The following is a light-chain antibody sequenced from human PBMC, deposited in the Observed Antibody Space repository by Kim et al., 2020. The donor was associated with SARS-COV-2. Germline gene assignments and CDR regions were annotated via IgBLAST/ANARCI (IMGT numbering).Light chain of an antibody. CDR2: KAS. V-gene: IGKV1-5*03. CDR3: QQYNSYPA. J-gene: IGKJ1*01. CDR1: RGISSW. Sequence: ASVEDRGTVICRGSRGISSWLAWYQQKPRKAPKLLIYKASSLESGVPRRFSGSGSGTEFTLTISSLQPDDFATYYCQQYNSYPAFGQGTKVDIK.